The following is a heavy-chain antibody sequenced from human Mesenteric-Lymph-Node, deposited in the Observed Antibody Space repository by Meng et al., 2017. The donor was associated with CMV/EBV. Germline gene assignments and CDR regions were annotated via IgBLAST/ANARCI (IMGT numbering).Heavy chain of an antibody. J-gene: IGHJ4*02. Sequence: AVQVSRKASGGTFRNYAVSWVRQAPGQGLEGVGATIPIFGRPNFAPRFEGRVTFSTDDSTTTAYMELRGLKSDDTAVYYCARNWLVGGTMSFLEFWGQGTLVTVSS. V-gene: IGHV1-69*05. CDR3: ARNWLVGGTMSFLEF. CDR2: TIPIFGRP. CDR1: GGTFRNYA. D-gene: IGHD3-22*01.